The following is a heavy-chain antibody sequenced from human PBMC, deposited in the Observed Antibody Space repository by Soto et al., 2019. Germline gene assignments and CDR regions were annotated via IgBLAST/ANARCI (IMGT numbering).Heavy chain of an antibody. V-gene: IGHV1-69*06. Sequence: ASVKVSCKASGGTFSSYAISWVRQAPGQGLEWMGGVIPIFGTANYAQKFQGRVTITADKSTSTAYMELSSLRSEDTAVYYCAREDCSGGSCLPNWFDPWGQGTLVTVSS. J-gene: IGHJ5*02. CDR2: VIPIFGTA. CDR1: GGTFSSYA. CDR3: AREDCSGGSCLPNWFDP. D-gene: IGHD2-15*01.